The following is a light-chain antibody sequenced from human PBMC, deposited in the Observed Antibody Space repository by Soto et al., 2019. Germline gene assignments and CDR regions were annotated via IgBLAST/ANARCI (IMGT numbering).Light chain of an antibody. CDR3: QPSFNVPPT. CDR1: QSISSY. Sequence: DIQMTQSPSSLSASVGDRVIITCRASQSISSYLNWYQQKPGKAPKLLIYATSSLQSGVPSRFSGRGSGTDFTLTISSLQPEDFAAYYRQPSFNVPPTFGQGTKVEIK. CDR2: ATS. J-gene: IGKJ1*01. V-gene: IGKV1-39*01.